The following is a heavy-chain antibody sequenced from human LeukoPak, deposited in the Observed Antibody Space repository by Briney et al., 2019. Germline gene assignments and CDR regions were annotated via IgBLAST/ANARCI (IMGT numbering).Heavy chain of an antibody. Sequence: PGGSLRLSCAASGFTFSSYSMNWVRQAPGKGLEWVSYISSSSTIYYADSVKGRFTISRDNAKNSVYLQMNSLRAEDTAVYYCARVFGAAGYSSYWGQGTLVTVSS. CDR3: ARVFGAAGYSSY. J-gene: IGHJ4*02. CDR1: GFTFSSYS. V-gene: IGHV3-48*01. D-gene: IGHD6-13*01. CDR2: ISSSSTI.